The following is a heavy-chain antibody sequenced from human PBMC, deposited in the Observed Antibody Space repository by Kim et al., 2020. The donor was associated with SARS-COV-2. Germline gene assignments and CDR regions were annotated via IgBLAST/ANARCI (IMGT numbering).Heavy chain of an antibody. CDR3: ARDFGGSYPFDY. J-gene: IGHJ4*02. D-gene: IGHD1-26*01. CDR1: GYTFTGYY. V-gene: IGHV1-2*02. Sequence: ASVKVSCKASGYTFTGYYMHWVRQAPGQGLEWRGWINPNSGGTNYAQKFQGRVTMTRDTSIGTAYMELSRLRSDDTAVYYCARDFGGSYPFDYWGQGTLVTVSS. CDR2: INPNSGGT.